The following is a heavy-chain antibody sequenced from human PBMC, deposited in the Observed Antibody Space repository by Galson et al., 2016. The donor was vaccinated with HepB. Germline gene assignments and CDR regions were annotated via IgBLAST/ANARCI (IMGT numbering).Heavy chain of an antibody. CDR1: GFTFSDYA. Sequence: SLRLSCAASGFTFSDYAMSWVRQAPGKGLEWVSALSGSGRNTFFAGSVKGRFSISRDNSKNTLYLHMTSLRVEDTAIYYCAKAIRVHFDYWGQGTLVTVAS. J-gene: IGHJ4*02. D-gene: IGHD2-21*01. CDR2: LSGSGRNT. V-gene: IGHV3-23*01. CDR3: AKAIRVHFDY.